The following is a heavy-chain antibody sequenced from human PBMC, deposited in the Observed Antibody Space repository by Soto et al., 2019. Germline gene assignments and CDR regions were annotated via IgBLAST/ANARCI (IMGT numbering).Heavy chain of an antibody. V-gene: IGHV1-69*01. D-gene: IGHD3-10*01. J-gene: IGHJ5*02. Sequence: QVQLVQSGAEVKKPGSSVKVSCKASGGTFSSYAISWVRQAPGQGLEWVGGIIPIFGTANYAQKFQGRVTITADESTSTAYMELSSLRSEDTAVYYCARNYYGSGSYYETRNWFDPWGQGTLVTVSS. CDR1: GGTFSSYA. CDR2: IIPIFGTA. CDR3: ARNYYGSGSYYETRNWFDP.